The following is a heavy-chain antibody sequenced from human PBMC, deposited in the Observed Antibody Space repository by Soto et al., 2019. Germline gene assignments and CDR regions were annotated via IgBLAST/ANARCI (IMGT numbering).Heavy chain of an antibody. V-gene: IGHV4-30-4*01. J-gene: IGHJ5*02. CDR2: VYYTGST. CDR3: VRTAREGAVAPHWFDR. CDR1: GASIRSTDYY. D-gene: IGHD2-21*02. Sequence: SETLSLTCTVSGASIRSTDYYWSWIRQAPGKGLEWVGYVYYTGSTYYNPSPMSRLTISVDTSKNQFSLKLTSVTAADTAVYYCVRTAREGAVAPHWFDRWGQGTQVTVSS.